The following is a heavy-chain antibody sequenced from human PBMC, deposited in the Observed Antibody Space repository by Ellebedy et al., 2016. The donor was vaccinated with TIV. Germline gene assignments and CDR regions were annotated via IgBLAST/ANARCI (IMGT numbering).Heavy chain of an antibody. D-gene: IGHD2-15*01. Sequence: GESLKISCAASEFTFSNYAMSWVRQAPGKGLEWVSAISGSGGSTYYADSVKGRFTISRDNSKNTLYLQMNSLRAEDTAVYYCAKGSYCSGGSCRVGWYFDLWGRGTLVTVSS. V-gene: IGHV3-23*01. CDR3: AKGSYCSGGSCRVGWYFDL. CDR2: ISGSGGST. J-gene: IGHJ2*01. CDR1: EFTFSNYA.